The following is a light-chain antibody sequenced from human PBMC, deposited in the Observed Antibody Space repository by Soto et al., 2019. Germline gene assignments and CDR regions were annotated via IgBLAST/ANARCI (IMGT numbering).Light chain of an antibody. Sequence: VLTQSPGTLSLSPGEGATLSCRASQRVASDLAWYLQKPGQPPRLLIYDASIRATGIPDRISGSGSERDFTRTISRLEPEDAAVYYCQQYLNSPRTFGQGTKVDIK. CDR1: QRVASD. CDR2: DAS. V-gene: IGKV3-20*01. J-gene: IGKJ1*01. CDR3: QQYLNSPRT.